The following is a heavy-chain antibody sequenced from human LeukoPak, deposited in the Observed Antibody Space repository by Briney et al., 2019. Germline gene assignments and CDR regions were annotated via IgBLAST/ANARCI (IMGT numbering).Heavy chain of an antibody. D-gene: IGHD5-24*01. CDR1: GYTFTSYW. CDR2: IDPTDSYT. Sequence: GESLRISCKTSGYTFTSYWISWVRQMPGKGLEWMGRIDPTDSYTTYSPSLQGHVTISVDKSIDTAYLQWSSLKASDSAMYYCASHWADGQIQYWGQGTLVTVSS. V-gene: IGHV5-10-1*01. J-gene: IGHJ4*02. CDR3: ASHWADGQIQY.